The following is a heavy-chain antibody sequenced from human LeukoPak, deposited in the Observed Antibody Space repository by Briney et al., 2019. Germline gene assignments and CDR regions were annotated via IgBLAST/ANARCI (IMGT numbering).Heavy chain of an antibody. CDR1: GYSFTGYY. CDR3: ARDLRGLNDYFDY. V-gene: IGHV1-2*03. CDR2: MNPDSGGT. D-gene: IGHD3/OR15-3a*01. J-gene: IGHJ4*02. Sequence: LVASVKVSCKASGYSFTGYYMHWVLQAPGQGLEWMGSMNPDSGGTNYAQKFQGRVTMTRDPSISTAYMELSRLRSDDTAVYYCARDLRGLNDYFDYWGQGALVTVSS.